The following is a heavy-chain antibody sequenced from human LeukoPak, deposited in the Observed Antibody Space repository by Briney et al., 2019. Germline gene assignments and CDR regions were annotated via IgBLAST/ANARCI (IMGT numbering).Heavy chain of an antibody. CDR2: ISWNGGSI. V-gene: IGHV3-9*01. D-gene: IGHD2/OR15-2a*01. CDR1: GFSFYDYG. CDR3: AKDSGSVKNNGMDV. J-gene: IGHJ6*02. Sequence: PGGSLRLSCAASGFSFYDYGMHWVRHGPGKGLEWVSGISWNGGSIGYADSVKGRFTISRDNAKNSLYLQMNSLRGEDTALYYCAKDSGSVKNNGMDVWGQGTTVTVSS.